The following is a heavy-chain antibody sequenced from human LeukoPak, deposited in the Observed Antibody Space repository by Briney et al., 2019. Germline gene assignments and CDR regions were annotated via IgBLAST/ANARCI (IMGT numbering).Heavy chain of an antibody. V-gene: IGHV4-59*01. J-gene: IGHJ4*02. CDR3: ARWNSGGDY. Sequence: SETLSLTCSVSGGPISGYHWSWIRQRPGKGLEWIGYIYYSGTSGSTNYNPSLKSRVTISVDRSKNQFSLDLSSVTAADTAVYYCARWNSGGDYWGQGALVTVSS. CDR2: IYYSGTSGST. D-gene: IGHD1/OR15-1a*01. CDR1: GGPISGYH.